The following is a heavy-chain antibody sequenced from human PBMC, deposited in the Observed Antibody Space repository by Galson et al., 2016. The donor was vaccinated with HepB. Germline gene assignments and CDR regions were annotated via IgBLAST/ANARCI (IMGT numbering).Heavy chain of an antibody. CDR1: GYTFGDYD. J-gene: IGHJ3*01. D-gene: IGHD3-10*01. CDR2: VSGYNGNT. CDR3: AGTEAGSDAFEV. V-gene: IGHV1-18*01. Sequence: SVKVSCKASGYTFGDYDVSWVRQAPGQGLEWMGRVSGYNGNTDYGQKVQGRVTMSIETSTNTAYMDLRSLGFDDTAVSFCAGTEAGSDAFEVWGRGTVVTVSS.